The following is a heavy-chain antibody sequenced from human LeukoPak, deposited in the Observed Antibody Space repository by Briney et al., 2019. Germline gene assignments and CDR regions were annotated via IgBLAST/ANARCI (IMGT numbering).Heavy chain of an antibody. CDR3: ARDGITGTSYYGMDV. V-gene: IGHV3-21*01. Sequence: GGSLRLSCAASGFTFISYSMNWVRPAPGKGLEWVSSISSSSSYICYADSVKGRFTISRDNAKNSLYLQMNSLRAEDTAVYYCARDGITGTSYYGMDVWGQGTTVTVSS. J-gene: IGHJ6*02. CDR1: GFTFISYS. CDR2: ISSSSSYI. D-gene: IGHD1-20*01.